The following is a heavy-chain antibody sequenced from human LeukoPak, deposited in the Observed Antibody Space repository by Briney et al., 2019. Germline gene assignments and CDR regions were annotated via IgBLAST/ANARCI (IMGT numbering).Heavy chain of an antibody. CDR3: ARGRGLDV. D-gene: IGHD2-15*01. CDR2: IKKDGSET. CDR1: GFTLSTYW. Sequence: PGGSLRLSCAASGFTLSTYWMSWVRQVPGKGLEWVANIKKDGSETYYVDSVKGRFTISRDNAKNSLYLQMNSLRAEDTAMYYCARGRGLDVWGQGTTVTVSS. J-gene: IGHJ6*02. V-gene: IGHV3-7*03.